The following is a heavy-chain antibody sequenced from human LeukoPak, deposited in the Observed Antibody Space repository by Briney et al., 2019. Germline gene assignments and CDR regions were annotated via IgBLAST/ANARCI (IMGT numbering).Heavy chain of an antibody. CDR3: SRGCVVDMCYDY. CDR2: ISGSSGSI. V-gene: IGHV3-23*01. CDR1: GFTFSTYA. Sequence: GGSLRLSCAASGFTFSTYAMTRVRQAPGKGLQWLAAISGSSGSIYHADSVKGRFTISRDNSKNTVYLQMNSLSAEDTAVYFCSRGCVVDMCYDYWGQGTLVTVSS. J-gene: IGHJ4*02. D-gene: IGHD2-15*01.